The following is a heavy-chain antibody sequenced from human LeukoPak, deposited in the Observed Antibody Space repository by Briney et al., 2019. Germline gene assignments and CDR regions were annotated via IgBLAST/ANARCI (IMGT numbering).Heavy chain of an antibody. CDR2: ISGSGGST. CDR3: AKDRRYSSGNKKAAYYYYYGMDV. CDR1: GFTFSSYA. D-gene: IGHD6-19*01. Sequence: GGSLRLSCAASGFTFSSYAMSWVRQAPGKGLEWVSAISGSGGSTYYADSVKGRFTISRDNSKNTLYLQMNSLRAEDTAVYYCAKDRRYSSGNKKAAYYYYYGMDVWGQGTTVTVSS. V-gene: IGHV3-23*01. J-gene: IGHJ6*02.